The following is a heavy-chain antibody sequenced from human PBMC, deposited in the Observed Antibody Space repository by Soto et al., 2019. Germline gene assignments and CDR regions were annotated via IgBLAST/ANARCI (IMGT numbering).Heavy chain of an antibody. J-gene: IGHJ2*01. Sequence: QVQLQESGPGLVKPSGTLSLTCAVSGGSISSSNWWSWVRQPPGKGLEWIGEISHSGSTNYNPSLKSRTTISVDKSQNQCSLKLGSVTAADTAVYYCAASTEDWYFDLWGRGTLVTVSS. CDR2: ISHSGST. CDR3: AASTEDWYFDL. CDR1: GGSISSSNW. V-gene: IGHV4-4*02. D-gene: IGHD2-2*01.